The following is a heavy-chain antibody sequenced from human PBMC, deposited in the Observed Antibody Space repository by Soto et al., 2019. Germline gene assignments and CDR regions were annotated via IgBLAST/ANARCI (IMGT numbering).Heavy chain of an antibody. J-gene: IGHJ4*02. Sequence: QVQLQESGPGLVKPSQTLSLTCTVSGGSISSGDYYWSWIRQPPGKGLEWIGYIYYSGSTYYNPPPKSRVTISVDTSKNQSSRKLSSVTAADTAVYYCARVGGFGATTIDYWGQGTLVTVSS. V-gene: IGHV4-30-4*01. CDR1: GGSISSGDYY. CDR3: ARVGGFGATTIDY. D-gene: IGHD3-10*01. CDR2: IYYSGST.